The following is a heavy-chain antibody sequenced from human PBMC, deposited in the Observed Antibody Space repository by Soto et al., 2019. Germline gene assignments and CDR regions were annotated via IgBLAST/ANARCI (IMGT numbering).Heavy chain of an antibody. Sequence: PGGSLRLSCAASGFTFSSFWMFWVRQAPEKGLVWISRISPDGTTTNYADSVKGRFTISRDNAKNTVYLQMNSLRAEDTAIYYCARDFRSSPGYRGQGALVTVSS. CDR1: GFTFSSFW. V-gene: IGHV3-74*01. CDR3: ARDFRSSPGY. CDR2: ISPDGTTT. J-gene: IGHJ4*02. D-gene: IGHD6-6*01.